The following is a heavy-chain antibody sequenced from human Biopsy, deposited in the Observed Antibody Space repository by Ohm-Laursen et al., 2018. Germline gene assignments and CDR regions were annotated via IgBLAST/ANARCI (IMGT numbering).Heavy chain of an antibody. D-gene: IGHD2-21*02. CDR2: ISYSGST. CDR3: ARLPHGDLRYNFDY. V-gene: IGHV4-59*08. Sequence: GTLSLTCTVSGGPIDSYYWSWVRQPPGKGLEWIGYISYSGSTNYNPSLRSRVTISLDTSKNQFSLKLSSVTAADTAVYYCARLPHGDLRYNFDYWGQGTLVTVSS. J-gene: IGHJ4*02. CDR1: GGPIDSYY.